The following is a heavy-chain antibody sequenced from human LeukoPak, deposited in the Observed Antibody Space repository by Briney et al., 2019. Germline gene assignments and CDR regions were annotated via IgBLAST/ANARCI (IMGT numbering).Heavy chain of an antibody. CDR2: IYYSGST. CDR1: GASISDYY. V-gene: IGHV4-59*13. D-gene: IGHD6-13*01. J-gene: IGHJ4*02. CDR3: ARAKAAAGIDYFDY. Sequence: SETLSLTCTVSGASISDYYWNWIREPPGKGVDWIGDIYYSGSTNYNPSLKSRVTISVDTSKNQFSLKLSSVTAADTAVYYCARAKAAAGIDYFDYWGQGTLVTVSS.